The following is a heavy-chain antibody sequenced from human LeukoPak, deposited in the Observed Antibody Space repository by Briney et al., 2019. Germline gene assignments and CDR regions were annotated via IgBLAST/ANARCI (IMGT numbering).Heavy chain of an antibody. CDR3: ARGKNHYYDSSGYYFYDY. CDR2: ISSSSSYI. J-gene: IGHJ4*02. CDR1: GFTFSSYS. D-gene: IGHD3-22*01. Sequence: GGSLRLSCEASGFTFSSYSMNWVRQAPGKGLEWVSSISSSSSYIYYADSVKGRFTISRDNAKNSLYLQMNSLRAEDTAVYYCARGKNHYYDSSGYYFYDYWGQGTLVTVSS. V-gene: IGHV3-21*01.